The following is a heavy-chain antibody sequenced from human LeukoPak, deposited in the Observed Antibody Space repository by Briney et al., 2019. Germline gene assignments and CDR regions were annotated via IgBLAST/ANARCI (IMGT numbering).Heavy chain of an antibody. D-gene: IGHD3-3*01. CDR1: GFTFSSYS. V-gene: IGHV3-21*01. Sequence: GGSLRLSCAASGFTFSSYSMNWVRQAPGKGLEWVSSISSSSSYIYYADSVKGRFTTSRDNAKNSLYLQMNSLRAEDTAVYYCARGERDLPGDWGQGTLVTVSS. J-gene: IGHJ4*02. CDR2: ISSSSSYI. CDR3: ARGERDLPGD.